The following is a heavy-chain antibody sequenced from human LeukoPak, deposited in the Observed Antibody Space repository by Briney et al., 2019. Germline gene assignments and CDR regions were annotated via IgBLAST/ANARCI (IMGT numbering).Heavy chain of an antibody. Sequence: GGSLRLSCAASGFTFSSYGMHWVRQAPGKGLEWVAAIWYDGSNKYYADSVKGRFTISRDNSKNTLYLQMNSLRAEDTAVYYCARDSAYYDFWSGYHTPQYYFDYWGQGTLVTVSS. V-gene: IGHV3-33*01. CDR2: IWYDGSNK. CDR1: GFTFSSYG. D-gene: IGHD3-3*01. J-gene: IGHJ4*02. CDR3: ARDSAYYDFWSGYHTPQYYFDY.